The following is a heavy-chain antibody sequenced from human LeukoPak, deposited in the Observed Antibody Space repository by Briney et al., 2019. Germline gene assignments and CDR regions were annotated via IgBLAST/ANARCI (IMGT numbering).Heavy chain of an antibody. CDR2: IYSGGST. CDR1: GFTVSSNY. CDR3: ARDPLEQGIAVAVAFDY. J-gene: IGHJ4*02. D-gene: IGHD6-19*01. Sequence: GGSLRLSCAASGFTVSSNYMSWVRQAPGKGLEWVSVIYSGGSTYYADSVKGRFTISRDNSKNRLYLQMNSLRAEDTAVYYCARDPLEQGIAVAVAFDYWGQGTLVTVSS. V-gene: IGHV3-53*05.